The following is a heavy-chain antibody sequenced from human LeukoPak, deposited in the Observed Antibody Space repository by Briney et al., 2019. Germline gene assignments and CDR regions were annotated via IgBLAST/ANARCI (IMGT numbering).Heavy chain of an antibody. Sequence: PETLSLTCAVYGGSFSGYYWSWIRQPPGKGLEWIGEINHSGSTNYNPSLKSRVTISVDTSKNQFSLKLSSVTAADTAVYYRARGTGLDYWGQGTLVTVSS. J-gene: IGHJ4*02. CDR2: INHSGST. V-gene: IGHV4-34*01. CDR3: ARGTGLDY. CDR1: GGSFSGYY.